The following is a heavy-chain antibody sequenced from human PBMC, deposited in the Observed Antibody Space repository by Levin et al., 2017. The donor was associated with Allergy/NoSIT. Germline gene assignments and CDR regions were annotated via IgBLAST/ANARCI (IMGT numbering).Heavy chain of an antibody. V-gene: IGHV2-5*02. J-gene: IGHJ4*02. CDR2: IYFDDDK. CDR3: AHSLRLGPRGPNKYYFDY. Sequence: SGPTLVKPTQALTLTCTYSGFSLDSSGVGVGWIRQPPGKALEWLAFIYFDDDKRFRPSLETRLTITKDTSINRVALTMTRMDPVDTATYYCAHSLRLGPRGPNKYYFDYWGQGVLVTVSS. CDR1: GFSLDSSGVG. D-gene: IGHD1/OR15-1a*01.